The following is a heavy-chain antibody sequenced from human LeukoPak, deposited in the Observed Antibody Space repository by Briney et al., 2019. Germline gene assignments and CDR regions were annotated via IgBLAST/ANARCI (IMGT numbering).Heavy chain of an antibody. CDR3: ANYVSGTMRDY. J-gene: IGHJ4*02. CDR1: GGSITTSGHY. Sequence: SETLSLTCTVSGGSITTSGHYWGWIRQPPGKGLEWIGSIDYRERTTYNPSLKSRVTISADTSRSQFSLKLSSVTATDTAVYYCANYVSGTMRDYWGQGTLVTVSP. V-gene: IGHV4-39*01. CDR2: IDYRERT. D-gene: IGHD3-16*01.